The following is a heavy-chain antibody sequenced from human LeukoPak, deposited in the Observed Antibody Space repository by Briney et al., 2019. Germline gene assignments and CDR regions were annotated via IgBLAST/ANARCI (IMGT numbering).Heavy chain of an antibody. V-gene: IGHV6-1*01. CDR1: GDSVSSNDAA. Sequence: SQTLSLTCGISGDSVSSNDAAWSWIRQSPSRGLEWLGRTFYRSKWYHDYAPSVRSRITINPDTSKSQFSLQLDSVTPEDTAVYYCAREVAIVRGVRNWFDSWGPGILVTVSS. CDR2: TFYRSKWYH. J-gene: IGHJ5*01. CDR3: AREVAIVRGVRNWFDS. D-gene: IGHD3-10*01.